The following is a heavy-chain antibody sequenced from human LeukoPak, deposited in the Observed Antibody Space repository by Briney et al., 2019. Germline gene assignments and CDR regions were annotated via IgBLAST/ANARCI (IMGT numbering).Heavy chain of an antibody. CDR2: ISGSGGST. CDR1: GFTFSSYG. Sequence: GGTLRLSCAASGFTFSSYGMSWVRQAPGKGLEWVSAISGSGGSTYYADSVKGRFTISRYNSKNTLYLQMNSLRAEDTAVYYCAKPGCSSTSCYWFDPWDQGTLVTVSS. J-gene: IGHJ5*01. V-gene: IGHV3-23*01. D-gene: IGHD2-2*01. CDR3: AKPGCSSTSCYWFDP.